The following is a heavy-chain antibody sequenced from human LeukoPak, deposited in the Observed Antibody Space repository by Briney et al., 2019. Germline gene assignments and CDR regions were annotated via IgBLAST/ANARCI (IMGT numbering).Heavy chain of an antibody. CDR1: GYTFTGYY. J-gene: IGHJ5*02. CDR3: ARDRNDFWSGYYTGGGDNWFDP. CDR2: INPNSGGT. D-gene: IGHD3-3*01. V-gene: IGHV1-2*02. Sequence: ASVKVSCKASGYTFTGYYMHWVRQAPGQGLEWMGWINPNSGGTNYAQKFQGRVTMTRDTSISTAYMELSRLRSDDAAVYYCARDRNDFWSGYYTGGGDNWFDPWGQGTLVTVSS.